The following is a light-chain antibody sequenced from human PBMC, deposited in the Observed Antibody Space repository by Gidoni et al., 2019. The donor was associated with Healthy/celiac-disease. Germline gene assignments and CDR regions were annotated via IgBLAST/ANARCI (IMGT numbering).Light chain of an antibody. V-gene: IGKV1-16*01. CDR2: SAS. J-gene: IGKJ4*01. Sequence: DNQMTQPPSALSASVGDRVTITSRASQGISNYFAWFQQKPGKAPKSLIYSASSLQSWVPSTFSGSGSGTDFTLTISSLQPEDFATYYCQQYNSYPRLTFXGXTKVEIK. CDR3: QQYNSYPRLT. CDR1: QGISNY.